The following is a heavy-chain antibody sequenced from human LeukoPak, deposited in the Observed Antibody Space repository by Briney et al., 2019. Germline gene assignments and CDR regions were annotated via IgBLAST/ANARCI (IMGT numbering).Heavy chain of an antibody. CDR2: VYYAGNT. Sequence: SETLSLTCTVSGGSISSSNYHWGWIRQPPGKGLEWIGNVYYAGNTYYNSPLMSRVTISVDTSKNQFSLKLRSVTAADTALYFCASIVGAGFCNGGYCHFLDHWGQGTLVIVSS. V-gene: IGHV4-39*01. D-gene: IGHD2-15*01. CDR3: ASIVGAGFCNGGYCHFLDH. J-gene: IGHJ5*02. CDR1: GGSISSSNYH.